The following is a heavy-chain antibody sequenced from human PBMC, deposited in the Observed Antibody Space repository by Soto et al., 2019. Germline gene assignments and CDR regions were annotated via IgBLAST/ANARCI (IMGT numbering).Heavy chain of an antibody. D-gene: IGHD3-3*01. CDR1: GFIFSNYA. J-gene: IGHJ4*02. Sequence: PGGSLRLSCAASGFIFSNYAMTWVRQAPGKGLEWVSAISGGGDGTYYADSVKGRFTISRDNSKNTMYLQMNSLRAEDTAVYYCAKAHEITVFGVLLSSPYDWWGQGTLVTVSS. CDR2: ISGGGDGT. V-gene: IGHV3-23*01. CDR3: AKAHEITVFGVLLSSPYDW.